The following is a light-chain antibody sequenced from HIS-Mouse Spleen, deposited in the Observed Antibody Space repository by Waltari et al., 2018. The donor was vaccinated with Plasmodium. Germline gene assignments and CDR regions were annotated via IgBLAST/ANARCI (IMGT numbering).Light chain of an antibody. J-gene: IGKJ2*01. Sequence: DIVMTQSPLSLHVTPGEPASISCRSSPSLLHSNGYNYLDWYLQKPGQSPQLLIYLGSNRASGVPDRFSGSGSGTDFTLKISRVEAEDVGVYYCMQALQTPRYTFGQGTKLEIK. CDR2: LGS. CDR3: MQALQTPRYT. V-gene: IGKV2-28*01. CDR1: PSLLHSNGYNY.